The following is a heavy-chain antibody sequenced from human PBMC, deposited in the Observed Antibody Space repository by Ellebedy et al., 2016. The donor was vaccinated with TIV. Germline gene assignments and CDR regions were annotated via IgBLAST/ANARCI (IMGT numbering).Heavy chain of an antibody. CDR3: ARDSYYYDSSGPEVG. D-gene: IGHD3-22*01. J-gene: IGHJ4*02. CDR2: IISIFGTA. CDR1: GGTFSSYA. Sequence: ASVKVSCKASGGTFSSYAISWVRQAPGQGLEWMGGIISIFGTANYAQKFQGRVTITADESTSTAYMELSSLRSEDTAVYYCARDSYYYDSSGPEVGWGQGTLVTVSS. V-gene: IGHV1-69*13.